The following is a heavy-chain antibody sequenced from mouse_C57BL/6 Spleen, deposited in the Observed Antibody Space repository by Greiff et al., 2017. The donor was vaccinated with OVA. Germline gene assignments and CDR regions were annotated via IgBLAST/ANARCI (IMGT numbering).Heavy chain of an antibody. V-gene: IGHV1-69*01. D-gene: IGHD2-5*01. CDR1: GYTFTSYW. J-gene: IGHJ2*01. CDR3: ARWGYSKYYFDY. Sequence: QVQLQQPGAELVMPGASVKLSCKASGYTFTSYWMHWVKQRPGQGLEWIGEIDPSDSYTNYNQKFKGKSTLTVDKSSSTAYMQLSSLTSEDSAVYYCARWGYSKYYFDYWGQGTTLTVSS. CDR2: IDPSDSYT.